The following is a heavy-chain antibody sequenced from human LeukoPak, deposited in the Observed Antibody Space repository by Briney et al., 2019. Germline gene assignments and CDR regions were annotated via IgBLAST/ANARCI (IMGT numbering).Heavy chain of an antibody. CDR1: GFTVSRHF. J-gene: IGHJ4*02. D-gene: IGHD2-2*01. Sequence: GGSLRLSCEVSGFTVSRHFMSWVRQAPGEGLDCVSVLYDDGTTHYADSVNGRFTISRDTSQNILYLEMNSLRADDTAVYYCARELLYHYYEYWGQGTLVTVSA. CDR2: LYDDGTT. CDR3: ARELLYHYYEY. V-gene: IGHV3-53*01.